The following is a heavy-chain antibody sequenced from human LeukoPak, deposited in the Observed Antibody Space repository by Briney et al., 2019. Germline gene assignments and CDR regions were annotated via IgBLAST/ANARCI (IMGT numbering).Heavy chain of an antibody. CDR3: ATAYCSGGSCYFFDY. CDR2: IYYSGST. CDR1: GGSISSYY. Sequence: SETLSLTCTVSGGSISSYYWSWIRQPPGKGLEWIGYIYYSGSTNYSPSLKSRVTISVDTSKNQFSLKLSSVTAADTAVYYCATAYCSGGSCYFFDYWGQGALVTVSS. D-gene: IGHD2-15*01. J-gene: IGHJ4*02. V-gene: IGHV4-59*01.